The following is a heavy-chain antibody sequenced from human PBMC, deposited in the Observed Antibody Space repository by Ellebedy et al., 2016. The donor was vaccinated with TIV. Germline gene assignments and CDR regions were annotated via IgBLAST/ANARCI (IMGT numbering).Heavy chain of an antibody. J-gene: IGHJ4*02. CDR2: INATGGTT. Sequence: GESLKISCAASGFTFSGYAMSWVRRTPMKGLEWVSHINATGGTTYYADSVKGRFTISRDNSKNTLYLQMNSLRADDTAVYYCARRRAVTSIRYFDYWGQGTLVTVSS. D-gene: IGHD2-21*02. V-gene: IGHV3-23*01. CDR1: GFTFSGYA. CDR3: ARRRAVTSIRYFDY.